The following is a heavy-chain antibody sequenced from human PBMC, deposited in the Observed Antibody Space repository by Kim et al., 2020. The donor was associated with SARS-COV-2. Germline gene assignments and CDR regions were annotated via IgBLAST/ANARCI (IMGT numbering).Heavy chain of an antibody. D-gene: IGHD1-26*01. CDR3: AREWGSYSHFDY. V-gene: IGHV3-30*04. Sequence: GGSLRLSCAASGFTFSSYAMHWVRQAPGKGLEWVAVISYDGSNKYYADSVKGRFTISRDNSKNTLYLQMNSLRAEDTAVYYCAREWGSYSHFDYWGQGTL. J-gene: IGHJ4*02. CDR2: ISYDGSNK. CDR1: GFTFSSYA.